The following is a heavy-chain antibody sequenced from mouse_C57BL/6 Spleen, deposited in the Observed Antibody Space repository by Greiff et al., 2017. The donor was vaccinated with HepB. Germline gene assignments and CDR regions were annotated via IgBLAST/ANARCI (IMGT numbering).Heavy chain of an antibody. CDR1: GFTFSSYG. D-gene: IGHD1-1*01. J-gene: IGHJ1*03. V-gene: IGHV5-6*01. CDR2: ISSGGSYT. Sequence: EVQLVESVGDLVKPGGSLKLSCAASGFTFSSYGMSWVRQTPDKRLEWVATISSGGSYTYYPDSVKGRFTISRDNAKNTLYLQMSSLKSEDTAMYYCARNYGSSWYFDVWGTGTTVTVSS. CDR3: ARNYGSSWYFDV.